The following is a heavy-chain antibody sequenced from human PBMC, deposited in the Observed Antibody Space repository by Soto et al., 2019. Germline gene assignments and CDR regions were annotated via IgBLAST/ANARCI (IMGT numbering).Heavy chain of an antibody. D-gene: IGHD3-10*01. CDR3: AREVGPFTMVRGVIGAPVFGGMDV. V-gene: IGHV3-33*01. Sequence: GGSLRLSCAASGFTFSSYGMHWVRQAPGKGLEWVAVIWYDGSNKYYADSVKGRFTISRDNSKNTLYLQMNSLRAEDTAVYYCAREVGPFTMVRGVIGAPVFGGMDVWGQGTTVTVSS. J-gene: IGHJ6*02. CDR2: IWYDGSNK. CDR1: GFTFSSYG.